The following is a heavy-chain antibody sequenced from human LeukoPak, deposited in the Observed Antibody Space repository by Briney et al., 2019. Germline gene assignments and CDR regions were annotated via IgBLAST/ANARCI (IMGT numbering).Heavy chain of an antibody. V-gene: IGHV3-23*01. J-gene: IGHJ4*02. Sequence: GESLRLSCAASGFTFSRSAMTWVRQGPGTGLEFVASIIYSGGATYYADSVKGRFTISRDNSKNTLYLQMNSLRAEDTALYYCAKDGLYYDGSEHVYYFDSWGQGTLVTVSS. CDR3: AKDGLYYDGSEHVYYFDS. D-gene: IGHD3-22*01. CDR2: IIYSGGAT. CDR1: GFTFSRSA.